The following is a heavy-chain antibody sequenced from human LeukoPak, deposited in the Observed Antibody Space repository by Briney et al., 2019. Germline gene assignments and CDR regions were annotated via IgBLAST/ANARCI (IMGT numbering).Heavy chain of an antibody. Sequence: GGSLRLSCAASGFIVSGNYMSWVRQAPGKGLEWVSVIRSGGTTSYADSVKGRFTISRDNSKNTLYLQMNSLRAEDTAVYYCAREGSFDTSGYNDALDIWSQGTMVTVSA. D-gene: IGHD3-22*01. CDR3: AREGSFDTSGYNDALDI. CDR2: IRSGGTT. J-gene: IGHJ3*02. V-gene: IGHV3-53*01. CDR1: GFIVSGNY.